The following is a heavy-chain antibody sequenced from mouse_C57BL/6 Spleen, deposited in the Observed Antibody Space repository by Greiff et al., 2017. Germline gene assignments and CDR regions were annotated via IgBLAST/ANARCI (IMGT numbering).Heavy chain of an antibody. CDR2: IDPSDSET. V-gene: IGHV1-52*01. CDR3: AGSSSSPWYFDV. D-gene: IGHD1-1*01. Sequence: VQLQQPGAELVRPGSSVKLSCKASGYTFTSYWMHWVKQRPIQGLEWIGNIDPSDSETHYNQKFKDKATMTVDKSSSTAYMQLISLTSADSAVYYCAGSSSSPWYFDVWGTGTTVTVSS. J-gene: IGHJ1*03. CDR1: GYTFTSYW.